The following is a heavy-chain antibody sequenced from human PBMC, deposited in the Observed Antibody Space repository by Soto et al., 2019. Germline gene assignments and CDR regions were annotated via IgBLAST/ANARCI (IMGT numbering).Heavy chain of an antibody. CDR1: GYTFTSSA. D-gene: IGHD1-20*01. CDR2: IVVGSGNT. V-gene: IGHV1-58*02. J-gene: IGHJ3*02. CDR3: AAEPQGITEATDAFDI. Sequence: GASVKVSCKASGYTFTSSAMQWVRQARGQRLEWIGWIVVGSGNTNYAQKFQERVTITRDMSTSTAYMELSSLRSEDTAVYYCAAEPQGITEATDAFDIWGQGTMVTVSS.